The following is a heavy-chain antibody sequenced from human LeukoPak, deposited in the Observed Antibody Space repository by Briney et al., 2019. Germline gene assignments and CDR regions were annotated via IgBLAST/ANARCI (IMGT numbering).Heavy chain of an antibody. CDR2: IGASTNT. Sequence: GGSLRLSCAASGFTFGNSGMSWVRQAPGKGLEWVSTIGASTNTYYPDSVKGRFTISGDNSKNTLYLQMNSLRAEDTAVYYCAKRGSTSGSLQGGFDYWGQGALVTVSS. D-gene: IGHD2-2*01. CDR3: AKRGSTSGSLQGGFDY. CDR1: GFTFGNSG. J-gene: IGHJ4*02. V-gene: IGHV3-23*01.